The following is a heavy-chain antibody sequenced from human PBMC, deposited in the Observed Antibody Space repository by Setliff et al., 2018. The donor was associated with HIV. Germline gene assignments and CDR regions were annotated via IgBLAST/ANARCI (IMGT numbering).Heavy chain of an antibody. J-gene: IGHJ4*02. V-gene: IGHV7-4-1*01. CDR2: INTYTGNP. CDR1: GYTFTSYG. Sequence: ASVKVSCKASGYTFTSYGMSWVRQAPGQGLEWMGWINTYTGNPTYAQDFTGRFVFSLDTSVSTAYLQIGSLKAEDIAVYYCAGDGYYYDSSGHLAYYFDYWGQGTLVTVSS. CDR3: AGDGYYYDSSGHLAYYFDY. D-gene: IGHD3-22*01.